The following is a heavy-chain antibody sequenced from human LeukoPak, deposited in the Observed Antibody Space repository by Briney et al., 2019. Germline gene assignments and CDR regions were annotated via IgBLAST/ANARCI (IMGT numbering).Heavy chain of an antibody. Sequence: SETLSLTCTVSGGSISSYYWSWIRQPAGKGLEWIGRIYTSGSTNYNPSLKSRVTMSVETSKNQFSLKLSSVTAADTAVYYCAREGLAYDSSGYYFHFDYWGQGTLVTVSS. D-gene: IGHD3-22*01. CDR2: IYTSGST. V-gene: IGHV4-4*07. J-gene: IGHJ4*02. CDR3: AREGLAYDSSGYYFHFDY. CDR1: GGSISSYY.